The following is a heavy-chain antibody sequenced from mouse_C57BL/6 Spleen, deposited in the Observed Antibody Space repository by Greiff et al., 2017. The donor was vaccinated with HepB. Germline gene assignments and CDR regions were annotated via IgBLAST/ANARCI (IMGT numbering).Heavy chain of an antibody. CDR3: ARKAYYSNSYFDY. D-gene: IGHD2-5*01. CDR1: GYTFTSYW. Sequence: QVQLQQPGAELVRPGSSVKLSCKASGYTFTSYWMHWVKQRPMQGLEWIGNIDPSDSETHYNQKFKDKATLTVDKSSSTAYMQLSSLTSEDSAVYYCARKAYYSNSYFDYWGQGTTRTVSS. J-gene: IGHJ2*01. V-gene: IGHV1-52*01. CDR2: IDPSDSET.